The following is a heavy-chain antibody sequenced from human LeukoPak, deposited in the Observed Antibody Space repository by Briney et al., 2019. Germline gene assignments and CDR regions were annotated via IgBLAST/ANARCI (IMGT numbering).Heavy chain of an antibody. Sequence: GASVKVSCKASGYTFTGYYMHWVRQAPGQGLEWMGWINPDSGGTNYAQKFQGWVTMTRDTSISTAYMELSRLRSDDTAVYYCAREYSSSGGDYWGQGTLVTVSS. CDR1: GYTFTGYY. CDR2: INPDSGGT. CDR3: AREYSSSGGDY. J-gene: IGHJ4*02. D-gene: IGHD6-6*01. V-gene: IGHV1-2*04.